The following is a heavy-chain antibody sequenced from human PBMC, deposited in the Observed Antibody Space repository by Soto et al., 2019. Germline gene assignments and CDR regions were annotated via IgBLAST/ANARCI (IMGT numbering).Heavy chain of an antibody. CDR1: GFTFSSYA. Sequence: QVQLVESGGGVVQPGRSLRLSCAASGFTFSSYAMHWVRQAPGKGLEWVAVISYDGSNKYYADSVKGRFTIYRDNSKNTLYRQMNSLRAEDTAVYYCARVAVEMATIHVFDYWGQGTLVTVSS. V-gene: IGHV3-30-3*01. D-gene: IGHD5-12*01. CDR3: ARVAVEMATIHVFDY. CDR2: ISYDGSNK. J-gene: IGHJ4*02.